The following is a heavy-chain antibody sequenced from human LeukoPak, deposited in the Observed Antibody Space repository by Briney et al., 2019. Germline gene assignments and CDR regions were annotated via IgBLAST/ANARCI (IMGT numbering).Heavy chain of an antibody. CDR3: ARHESGYPYFDY. CDR2: GYYYGRT. J-gene: IGHJ4*02. D-gene: IGHD3-22*01. Sequence: SETLSLTCTVSGGSISSSSYSWGWIRQPPGKGLEWIGRGYYYGRTYYNPSLKSRVTISVDTSKNQFSLKLSSVTAADTAVYHCARHESGYPYFDYWGQGILVTVSS. CDR1: GGSISSSSYS. V-gene: IGHV4-39*01.